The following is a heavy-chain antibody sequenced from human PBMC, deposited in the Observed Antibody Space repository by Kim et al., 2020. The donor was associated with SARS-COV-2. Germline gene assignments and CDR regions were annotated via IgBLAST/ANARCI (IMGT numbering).Heavy chain of an antibody. Sequence: VKGRFTNSRDKSKNTLYLQMNSLRAEDTAVYYCAKDREYYDILTGYYLDYWGQGTLVTVSS. J-gene: IGHJ4*02. CDR3: AKDREYYDILTGYYLDY. V-gene: IGHV3-23*01. D-gene: IGHD3-9*01.